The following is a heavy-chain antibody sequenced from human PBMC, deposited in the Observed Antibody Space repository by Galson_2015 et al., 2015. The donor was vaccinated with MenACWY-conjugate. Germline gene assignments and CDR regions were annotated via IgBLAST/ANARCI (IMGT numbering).Heavy chain of an antibody. V-gene: IGHV3-7*03. CDR2: IKQDGSEK. CDR3: ARDFHYYDSSGYYYFAY. CDR1: GFTFSSYW. J-gene: IGHJ4*02. D-gene: IGHD3-22*01. Sequence: SLRLSCAASGFTFSSYWMSWVRQAPGKGLEWVANIKQDGSEKYYVDSVKGRFTISRDNAKNSLYLQMNSLRAEDTAVYYCARDFHYYDSSGYYYFAYWAREPWSPSPQ.